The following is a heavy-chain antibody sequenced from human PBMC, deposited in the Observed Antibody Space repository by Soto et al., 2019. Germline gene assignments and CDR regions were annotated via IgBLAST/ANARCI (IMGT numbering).Heavy chain of an antibody. D-gene: IGHD2-2*01. CDR2: VSKSDYT. CDR3: AREDSIIIPAVSDF. J-gene: IGHJ4*02. CDR1: GFTSNNYG. V-gene: IGHV3-21*01. Sequence: GGSLRLSCVVSGFTSNNYGINWVRQAPGKGLEWVSTVSKSDYTYYSDSVKDRFTISRDNAKNSVSLQMNTLRAEDTAVYYCAREDSIIIPAVSDFWGQGTLVTVSS.